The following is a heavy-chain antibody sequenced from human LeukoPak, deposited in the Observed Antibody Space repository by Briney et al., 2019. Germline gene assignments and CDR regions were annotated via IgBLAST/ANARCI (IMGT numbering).Heavy chain of an antibody. D-gene: IGHD6-6*01. CDR3: AKEDSSSSGFDY. J-gene: IGHJ4*02. Sequence: GGSLRLSCAASGFTFSSYGMHWVRQAPGKGLEWVAVIWYGGSNKYYADSVKGRFTISRDNSKNTLYLQMNSLRAEDTAVYYCAKEDSSSSGFDYWGQGTLVTVSS. CDR1: GFTFSSYG. CDR2: IWYGGSNK. V-gene: IGHV3-30*02.